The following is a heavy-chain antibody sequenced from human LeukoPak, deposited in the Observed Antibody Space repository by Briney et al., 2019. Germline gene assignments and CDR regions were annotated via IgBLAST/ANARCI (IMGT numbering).Heavy chain of an antibody. J-gene: IGHJ4*02. D-gene: IGHD3-16*02. CDR2: ISGSGGST. CDR3: AKGYYDYVWGSYRYPPDY. Sequence: QPGGSLRLSCAASGFTFSSYAMSWVRQAPGKGLEWVSAISGSGGSTYYADSVKGRFTISRDNSKNTLYLQMNSLRAEDTAVYYCAKGYYDYVWGSYRYPPDYRGQGTLVTVSS. V-gene: IGHV3-23*01. CDR1: GFTFSSYA.